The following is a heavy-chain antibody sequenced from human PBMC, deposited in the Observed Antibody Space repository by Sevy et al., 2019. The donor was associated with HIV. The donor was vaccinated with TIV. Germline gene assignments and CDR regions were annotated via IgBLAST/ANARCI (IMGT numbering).Heavy chain of an antibody. D-gene: IGHD6-19*01. CDR3: AREGGASSAWFENWFGP. J-gene: IGHJ5*02. Sequence: SETLSLTCTVSGGSITSYSWSWIRQPAGKGLEWLGRIYNNGNSNYNPSLKSRVTMSVDTSKNHFSLKLTSVNAADTAVYFWAREGGASSAWFENWFGPWGQGTLVTVSS. V-gene: IGHV4-4*07. CDR1: GGSITSYS. CDR2: IYNNGNS.